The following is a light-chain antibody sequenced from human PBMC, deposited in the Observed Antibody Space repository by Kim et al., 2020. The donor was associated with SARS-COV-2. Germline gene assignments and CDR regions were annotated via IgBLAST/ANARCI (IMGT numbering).Light chain of an antibody. CDR1: NIGSKS. CDR2: YDS. V-gene: IGLV3-21*04. J-gene: IGLJ2*01. Sequence: VAPGKTARITCGGNNIGSKSVHWYQQKPGQAPVLVIYYDSDRPSGIPERFSGSNSGNTATLTISRVEAGDEADYYCQVWDSSSGLFGGGTKLTVL. CDR3: QVWDSSSGL.